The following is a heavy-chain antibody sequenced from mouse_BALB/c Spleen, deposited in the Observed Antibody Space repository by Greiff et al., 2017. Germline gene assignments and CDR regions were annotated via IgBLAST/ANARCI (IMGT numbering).Heavy chain of an antibody. D-gene: IGHD2-1*01. CDR1: GFTFSSFG. V-gene: IGHV5-17*02. J-gene: IGHJ2*01. CDR2: ISSGSRTI. Sequence: EVQVVESGGGLVQPGGSRKLSCAASGFTFSSFGMHWVRQAPEKGLEWVAYISSGSRTIYYADTVKDRFTISRDNPKKILFLQITSLRSEETAMYYCARGNWSYLDYWGQGATLTVAS. CDR3: ARGNWSYLDY.